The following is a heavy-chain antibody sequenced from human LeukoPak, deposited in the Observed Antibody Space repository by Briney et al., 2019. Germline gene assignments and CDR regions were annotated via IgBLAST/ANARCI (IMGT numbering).Heavy chain of an antibody. CDR1: GYTFTDYY. CDR3: ATIEYSRSYRAFDI. CDR2: VDPEDGET. Sequence: ATVKISCKVSGYTFTDYYMHWVQQAPGKGLEWMGLVDPEDGETIYAEKFQGRVTITADTSTDTAYMELSSLRSEDTAVYYCATIEYSRSYRAFDIWGQGTMVTVSS. V-gene: IGHV1-69-2*01. J-gene: IGHJ3*02. D-gene: IGHD6-6*01.